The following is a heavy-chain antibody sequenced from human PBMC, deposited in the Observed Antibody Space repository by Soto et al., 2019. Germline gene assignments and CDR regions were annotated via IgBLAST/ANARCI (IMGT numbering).Heavy chain of an antibody. D-gene: IGHD2-21*02. CDR1: GGSISSDEYC. CDR3: ARGPGGDKVDY. Sequence: QVQLQESGPGLVEPSQTVSLTCTVSGGSISSDEYCWSWIRQTPGKGLEWIGHIYNRGSTYSNPSLKSRVTLSVDTSKNQFSLKLSSVTAADAAVYYCARGPGGDKVDYWGQGTLVTVSS. V-gene: IGHV4-30-4*01. CDR2: IYNRGST. J-gene: IGHJ4*02.